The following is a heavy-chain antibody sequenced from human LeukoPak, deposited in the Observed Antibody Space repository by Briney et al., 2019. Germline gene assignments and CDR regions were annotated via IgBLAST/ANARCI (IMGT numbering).Heavy chain of an antibody. Sequence: GGSLRLSCAASGFTFSSYAMSWVRQAPGKGLEWVSVISGSGINTYYADSVKGRFTISRDNSKNTPYLQMNTLRAEDTALYYCAKYTFSWYEDYWGQGTLVTVSS. V-gene: IGHV3-23*01. D-gene: IGHD6-13*01. CDR3: AKYTFSWYEDY. CDR2: ISGSGINT. J-gene: IGHJ4*02. CDR1: GFTFSSYA.